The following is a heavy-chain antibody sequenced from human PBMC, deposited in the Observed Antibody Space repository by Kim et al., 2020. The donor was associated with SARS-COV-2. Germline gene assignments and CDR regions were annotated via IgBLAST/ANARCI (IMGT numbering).Heavy chain of an antibody. J-gene: IGHJ3*02. Sequence: GGSLRLSCAASGFTFSDYYMSWIRQAPGKGLEWVSYISSSSSYTNYADSVKGRFTISRDNAKNSLYLQMNSLRAEDTAVYYCALGAAGGGITMRSYAFDIWGQGTMVTVSS. V-gene: IGHV3-11*06. CDR3: ALGAAGGGITMRSYAFDI. CDR1: GFTFSDYY. D-gene: IGHD3-10*01. CDR2: ISSSSSYT.